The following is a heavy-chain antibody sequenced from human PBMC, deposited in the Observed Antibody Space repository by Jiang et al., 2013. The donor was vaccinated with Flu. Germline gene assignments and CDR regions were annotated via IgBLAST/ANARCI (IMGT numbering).Heavy chain of an antibody. CDR3: ARDDGWELLGY. Sequence: FSSYAISWVRQAPGQGLEWMGRIIPILGIANYAQKFQGRVTITADKSTSTAYMELSSLRSEDTAVYYCARDDGWELLGYWGQGTLVTVSS. D-gene: IGHD1-26*01. J-gene: IGHJ4*02. CDR1: FSSYA. V-gene: IGHV1-69*04. CDR2: IIPILGIA.